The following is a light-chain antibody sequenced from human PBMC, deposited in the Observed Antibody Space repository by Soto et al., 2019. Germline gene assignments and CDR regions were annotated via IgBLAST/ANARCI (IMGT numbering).Light chain of an antibody. CDR1: QTVRNNY. CDR2: DAS. V-gene: IGKV3-11*01. J-gene: IGKJ5*01. CDR3: QQRSNWPTSIT. Sequence: EFVLTQSPCTLSLSPGERATLSWRASQTVRNNYFACYQQQPGQAPRLLIYDASTRATGIPARFSGSGSGTDFTLTISSLEPQDFAVYYWQQRSNWPTSITFGQGTRLEIK.